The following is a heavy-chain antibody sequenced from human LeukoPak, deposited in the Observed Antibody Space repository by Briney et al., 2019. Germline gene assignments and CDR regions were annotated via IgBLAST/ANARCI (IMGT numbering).Heavy chain of an antibody. CDR2: IYYSGST. CDR3: ARGPNSGYDKLDY. D-gene: IGHD5-12*01. V-gene: IGHV4-59*01. Sequence: GSLRLSCAASGSTFSSYWMSWVRQAPGKGLEWIGYIYYSGSTNYNPSLKSRVTISVDTSKNQFSLKLSSVTAADTAVYYCARGPNSGYDKLDYWGQGTLVTVSS. CDR1: GSTFSSYW. J-gene: IGHJ4*02.